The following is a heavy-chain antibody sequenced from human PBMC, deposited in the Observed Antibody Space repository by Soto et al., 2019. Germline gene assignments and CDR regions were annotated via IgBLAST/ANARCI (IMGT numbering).Heavy chain of an antibody. J-gene: IGHJ1*01. CDR3: IRGRQGCVPL. CDR1: GFTFDDYA. D-gene: IGHD6-19*01. V-gene: IGHV3-9*01. CDR2: ITWSGGTR. Sequence: EVQLVESGGGLVQPGRSLRLSCVASGFTFDDYAMHWVRQAPGKGLEWVSGITWSGGTRYYADSVKGRFTISRDNAKNSVYLHMDSRRVEDTAVYYCIRGRQGCVPLWGRGTLVTFSS.